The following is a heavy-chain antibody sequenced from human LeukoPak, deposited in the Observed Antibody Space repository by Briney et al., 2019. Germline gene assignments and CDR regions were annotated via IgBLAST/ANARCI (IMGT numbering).Heavy chain of an antibody. CDR3: ARDFGFGYSYGYPDY. V-gene: IGHV1-18*01. CDR1: GYTFTSYG. Sequence: ASVKVSCKASGYTFTSYGISWVRQAPGQGLEWMGWISAYNGNTNYAQKLQGRVTKTTDTSTSTAYMELRSLRSDDTAVYYCARDFGFGYSYGYPDYWGQGTLVTVSS. CDR2: ISAYNGNT. D-gene: IGHD5-18*01. J-gene: IGHJ4*02.